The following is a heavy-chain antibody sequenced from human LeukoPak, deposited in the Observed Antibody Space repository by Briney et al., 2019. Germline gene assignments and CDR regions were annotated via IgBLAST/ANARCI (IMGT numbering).Heavy chain of an antibody. D-gene: IGHD6-13*01. J-gene: IGHJ4*02. CDR2: ISFDGSNK. CDR3: ARDSSGHLVPDY. Sequence: PGRSLRLSCAASGFTFSAYGMHWVRQAPGKGLEWVAVISFDGSNKYYADSVKGRFTISRDNSKNTFLQMNSLRAEDTAVYYCARDSSGHLVPDYWGQGTLVIVSS. CDR1: GFTFSAYG. V-gene: IGHV3-30*03.